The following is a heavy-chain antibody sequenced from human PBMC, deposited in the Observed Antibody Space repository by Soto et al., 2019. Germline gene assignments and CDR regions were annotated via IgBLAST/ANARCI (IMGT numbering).Heavy chain of an antibody. CDR2: IKSKTDGGTT. D-gene: IGHD3-9*01. CDR1: GFTFSNAW. V-gene: IGHV3-15*07. J-gene: IGHJ4*02. CDR3: TTGGAPVTYYDIFTGRSRPDDY. Sequence: PGGSLRLSCAASGFTFSNAWMNWVRQAPGKGLEWVGRIKSKTDGGTTDYAAPVKGRFTISRDDSKNTLYLQMNSLKTEDTAVYYCTTGGAPVTYYDIFTGRSRPDDYWGQRTPVTVSS.